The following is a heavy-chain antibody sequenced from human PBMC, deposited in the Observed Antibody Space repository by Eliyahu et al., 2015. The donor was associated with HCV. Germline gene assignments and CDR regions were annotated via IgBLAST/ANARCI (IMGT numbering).Heavy chain of an antibody. D-gene: IGHD5-18*01. V-gene: IGHV3-9*01. J-gene: IGHJ4*02. CDR1: GFNFDDYA. Sequence: EVQLVESGGGLVQPGRSLRLSCAASGFNFDDYAMHWVRRGPGKGLEWVSSISWNGGNIGYADSVKGRFTVSRDNAKRILYLQMSSLRPEDTALYYCAKDNQGTYSYSLGYFDSWGQGTLVTVSS. CDR2: ISWNGGNI. CDR3: AKDNQGTYSYSLGYFDS.